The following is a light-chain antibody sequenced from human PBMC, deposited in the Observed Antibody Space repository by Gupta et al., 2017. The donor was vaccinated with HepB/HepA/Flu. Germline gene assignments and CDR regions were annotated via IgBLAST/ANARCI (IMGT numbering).Light chain of an antibody. CDR3: QQRDSWPHT. CDR1: QPISTP. V-gene: IGKV3-11*01. CDR2: AAS. Sequence: PGERATLSCGARQPISTPLAWYQQRPGQPPRLLPYAASNGATGIPARFSGSGSGKDFTLTSSSLEPEDFAVYCRQQRDSWPHTFGEGTKVEI. J-gene: IGKJ4*01.